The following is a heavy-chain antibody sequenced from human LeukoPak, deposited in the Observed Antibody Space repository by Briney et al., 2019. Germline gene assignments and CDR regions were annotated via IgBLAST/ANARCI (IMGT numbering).Heavy chain of an antibody. CDR2: FDPEDGET. Sequence: ASVKVSCKVSGYTLTELSMHWVRQAPGKGLEWMGGFDPEDGETIYAQKFQGRVTMTEDTSTDTAYMELSSLRSEDTAVYYCATGPPLSGSYQPPFGYWGQGTLVTVSS. J-gene: IGHJ4*02. V-gene: IGHV1-24*01. D-gene: IGHD1-26*01. CDR3: ATGPPLSGSYQPPFGY. CDR1: GYTLTELS.